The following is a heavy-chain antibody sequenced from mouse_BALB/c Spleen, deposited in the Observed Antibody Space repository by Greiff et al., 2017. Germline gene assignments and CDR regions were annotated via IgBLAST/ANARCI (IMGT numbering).Heavy chain of an antibody. Sequence: VQLKESGGGLVKPGGSLKLSCAASGFTFSSYAMSWVRQTPEKRLEWVASISSGGSTYYPDSVKGRFTISRDNARNILYLQMSSLRSEDTAMYYCARRVDYFDYWGQGTTLTVSS. J-gene: IGHJ2*01. CDR1: GFTFSSYA. D-gene: IGHD1-1*01. CDR3: ARRVDYFDY. CDR2: ISSGGST. V-gene: IGHV5-6-5*01.